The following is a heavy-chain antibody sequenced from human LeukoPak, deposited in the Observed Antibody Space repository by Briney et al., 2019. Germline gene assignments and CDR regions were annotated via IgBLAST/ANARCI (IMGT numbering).Heavy chain of an antibody. CDR1: GYTFTSYY. Sequence: ASVKVSCKASGYTFTSYYMHWVRQAPGQGLEWMGIINPSGGSTSYAQKFQGRVTMTRDTSTSTVYMELSSLRSEDTAVYYCASADGYNFARAYFQHWGQGTLVTVSS. V-gene: IGHV1-46*01. D-gene: IGHD5-24*01. J-gene: IGHJ1*01. CDR3: ASADGYNFARAYFQH. CDR2: INPSGGST.